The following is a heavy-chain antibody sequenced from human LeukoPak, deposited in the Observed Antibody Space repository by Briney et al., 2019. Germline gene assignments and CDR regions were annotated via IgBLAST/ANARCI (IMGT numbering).Heavy chain of an antibody. CDR3: AGERITMVRGVIITELWFDP. Sequence: SETLSLTCTVSGGSISSYYWSWIRQPAGKGLEWIGRIYTSGSTNYNPSLKSRVTISVDKSKNQFSLKLSSVTAADTAAYYCAGERITMVRGVIITELWFDPWGQGTLVTVSS. CDR1: GGSISSYY. J-gene: IGHJ5*02. D-gene: IGHD3-10*01. CDR2: IYTSGST. V-gene: IGHV4-4*07.